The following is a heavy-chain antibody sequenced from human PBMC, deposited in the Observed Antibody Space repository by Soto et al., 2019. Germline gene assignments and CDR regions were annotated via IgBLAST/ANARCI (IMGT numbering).Heavy chain of an antibody. J-gene: IGHJ6*02. CDR1: GGSISSGGY. V-gene: IGHV4-31*03. CDR2: IYSSGST. CDR3: ARDRGSYGMDV. Sequence: QVQLQESGPGLVKPSETLSLTCTVSGGSISSGGYWSWVRQRPGKGLEWIGYIYSSGSTYYSPSLVSRTSISIDPSKTQFSLKMSSVTAADTAVYYCARDRGSYGMDVWGQGTTVTVS.